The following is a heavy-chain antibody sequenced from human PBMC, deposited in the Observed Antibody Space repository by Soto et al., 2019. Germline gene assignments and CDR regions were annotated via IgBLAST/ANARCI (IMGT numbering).Heavy chain of an antibody. V-gene: IGHV6-1*01. CDR1: GDSISSNSAA. D-gene: IGHD6-19*01. Sequence: SQTLSLTCAISGDSISSNSAAWNWIRQSPPRGLEWLGRTYYRSKWYNDYAVSVKSRITINPDTSKNQFSLQLNSVTPEDTAVYYCARSTAVAGTGWFDPWGQGTLVTVSS. CDR3: ARSTAVAGTGWFDP. J-gene: IGHJ5*02. CDR2: TYYRSKWYN.